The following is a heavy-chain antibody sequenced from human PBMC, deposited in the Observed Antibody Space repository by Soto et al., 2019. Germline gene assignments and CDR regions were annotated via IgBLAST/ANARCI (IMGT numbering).Heavy chain of an antibody. CDR3: ARQITMVRGIDF. CDR1: GGSISSGGYY. Sequence: QVQLLESDPGLVKSSQTLSLTCSISGGSISSGGYYWSWVRQRPGKGLEWIGYVYFNENTYYNPSLKTRVSISVGSSKSQFSLRLSSVTAADAAIYYCARQITMVRGIDFWGPGISVSVSS. V-gene: IGHV4-31*03. CDR2: VYFNENT. J-gene: IGHJ4*02. D-gene: IGHD3-10*01.